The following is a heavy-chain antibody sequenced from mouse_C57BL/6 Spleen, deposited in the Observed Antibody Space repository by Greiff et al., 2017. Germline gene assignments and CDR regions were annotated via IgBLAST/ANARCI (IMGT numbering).Heavy chain of an antibody. Sequence: EVMLVESGGGLVKPGGSLKLSCAASGFTFSDYGMHWVRQAPEKGLEWVAYISSGSSTIYYADTVKGRFTISRDNAKNTLFLQMTSLRSEDTAMYYCARTIYYGNYVAAWFAYWGQGTLVTVSA. D-gene: IGHD2-1*01. CDR3: ARTIYYGNYVAAWFAY. CDR2: ISSGSSTI. V-gene: IGHV5-17*01. CDR1: GFTFSDYG. J-gene: IGHJ3*01.